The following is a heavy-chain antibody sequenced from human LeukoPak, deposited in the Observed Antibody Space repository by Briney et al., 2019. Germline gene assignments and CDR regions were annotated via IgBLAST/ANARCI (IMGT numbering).Heavy chain of an antibody. Sequence: SQTLSLTCTVSGGSISSGGYYWSWIRQPPGKGLEWIGYIYHSGSTYYNPSPKSRVTISVDRSKNQFSLKLSSVTAADTAVYYCARDGAAAGYWGQGTLVTVSS. D-gene: IGHD6-13*01. J-gene: IGHJ4*02. V-gene: IGHV4-30-2*01. CDR1: GGSISSGGYY. CDR2: IYHSGST. CDR3: ARDGAAAGY.